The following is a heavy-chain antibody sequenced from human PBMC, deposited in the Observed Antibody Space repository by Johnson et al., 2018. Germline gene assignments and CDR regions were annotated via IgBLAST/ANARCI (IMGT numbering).Heavy chain of an antibody. CDR1: GFTFSSYS. J-gene: IGHJ6*02. CDR2: ISSSSSYI. Sequence: VQLVESGGGLVQPGGSLRLSCAASGFTFSSYSMNWVRQAPGKGLEWVSYISSSSSYIYYADSVKGRFTISRDNAKNSLYLQMNSLRAEDTAGYYCAGGSSRRVATINPSGDGWGQGTTVTVSS. D-gene: IGHD5-12*01. CDR3: AGGSSRRVATINPSGDG. V-gene: IGHV3-21*05.